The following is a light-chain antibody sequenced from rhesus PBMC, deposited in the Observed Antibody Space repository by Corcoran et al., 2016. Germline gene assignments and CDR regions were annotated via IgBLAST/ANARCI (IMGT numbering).Light chain of an antibody. CDR3: LQGYSTPFT. CDR1: QGISDY. Sequence: DIQMTQSPSSLSASVGDRVTITCRASQGISDYLSWYQHKPEKAPKRLIYAASSLESGVPSRFCGSGSGKDFTLTISSLQPEDFAAYYCLQGYSTPFTFGPGTKLDIK. J-gene: IGKJ3*01. CDR2: AAS. V-gene: IGKV1-36*02.